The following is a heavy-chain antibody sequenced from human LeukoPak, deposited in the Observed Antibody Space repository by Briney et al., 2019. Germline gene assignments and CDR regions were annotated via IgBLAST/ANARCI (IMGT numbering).Heavy chain of an antibody. D-gene: IGHD2-8*02. CDR2: ISGSGGST. J-gene: IGHJ4*02. CDR3: AKDRGFRGVEGPLDY. Sequence: GGSLRLSCAASGFTFSSYGMSWVRQAPGKGLEWVSAISGSGGSTYYADSVKGRFTISRDNSKNTLYLQMNSLRAEDTAVYYCAKDRGFRGVEGPLDYWGQGTLVTVSS. V-gene: IGHV3-23*01. CDR1: GFTFSSYG.